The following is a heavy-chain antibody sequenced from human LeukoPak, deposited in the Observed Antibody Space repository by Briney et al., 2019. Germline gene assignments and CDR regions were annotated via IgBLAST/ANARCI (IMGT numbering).Heavy chain of an antibody. CDR3: ARGGRYSSSRGYYYYYYMDV. Sequence: ASVKVSCKASGYTFTSYDINWVRPATGQGLGWMGCMKTNSGNPGYAQKFQGRVTMTRNTSISTAYMELSSLRSEDTAVYYCARGGRYSSSRGYYYYYYMDVWGKGTTVTVSS. V-gene: IGHV1-8*01. CDR1: GYTFTSYD. CDR2: MKTNSGNP. J-gene: IGHJ6*03. D-gene: IGHD6-6*01.